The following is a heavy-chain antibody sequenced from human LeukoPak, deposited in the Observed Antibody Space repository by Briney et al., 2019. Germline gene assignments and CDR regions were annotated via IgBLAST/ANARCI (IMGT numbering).Heavy chain of an antibody. Sequence: ASVKVSCKVSGYTLTELSMHSVRQAPGKGLEWMGGFDPEDGETIYAQKFQGRVTMTEDTSTDTAYMELSSLRSEDTAVYYCATSPPSEVVTPGLYYYYYYMDVWGKGTTVTVSS. V-gene: IGHV1-24*01. J-gene: IGHJ6*03. CDR3: ATSPPSEVVTPGLYYYYYYMDV. CDR1: GYTLTELS. D-gene: IGHD4-23*01. CDR2: FDPEDGET.